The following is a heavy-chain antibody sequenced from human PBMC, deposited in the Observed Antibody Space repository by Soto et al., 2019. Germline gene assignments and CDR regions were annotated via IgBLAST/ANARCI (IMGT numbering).Heavy chain of an antibody. CDR3: ARVVVVAARYYQYGMDV. D-gene: IGHD2-15*01. J-gene: IGHJ6*02. V-gene: IGHV1-69*08. CDR1: GGTFSGYI. CDR2: ISPMFGTT. Sequence: QAQLVQSGAEVKKPGSSVKVSCKASGGTFSGYIISWVRQAPGEGLEWMGRISPMFGTTNYAEKFQGRVKITADEFTRTAYMELNSLMSEDTAVYYCARVVVVAARYYQYGMDVWGRGTTVTVSS.